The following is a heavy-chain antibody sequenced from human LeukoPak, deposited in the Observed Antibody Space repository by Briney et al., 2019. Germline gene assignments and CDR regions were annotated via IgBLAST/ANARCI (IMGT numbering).Heavy chain of an antibody. V-gene: IGHV3-23*01. D-gene: IGHD6-13*01. J-gene: IGHJ4*02. CDR1: GFTFSSYA. CDR3: AKQSAGSAAWYSLHYDF. CDR2: ISGSGGST. Sequence: GGSLRLSCAASGFTFSSYAMSWVRQAPGEGLEWVSAISGSGGSTYYADSVKGRFTISRDNSKNTLYLQMNSLRAEDTAVYFCAKQSAGSAAWYSLHYDFWGQGTLVTVSS.